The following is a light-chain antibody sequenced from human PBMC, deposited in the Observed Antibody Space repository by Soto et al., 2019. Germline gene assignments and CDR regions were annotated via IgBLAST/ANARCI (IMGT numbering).Light chain of an antibody. Sequence: DIQMTQSPSTLSASVGDRVTITCRASQSITSRLAWYQQKPGKAPNFLIYDASNLESGVPSRFSGSGSGTEFTLTISSLQPDDFATYYCQQYNSYPLTFGGGTKVDIK. V-gene: IGKV1-5*01. J-gene: IGKJ4*01. CDR3: QQYNSYPLT. CDR2: DAS. CDR1: QSITSR.